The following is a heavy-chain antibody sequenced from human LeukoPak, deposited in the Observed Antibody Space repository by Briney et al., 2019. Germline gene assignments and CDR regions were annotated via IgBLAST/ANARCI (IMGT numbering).Heavy chain of an antibody. V-gene: IGHV3-23*01. CDR3: AKDFTARGVKFDY. CDR2: ISGGGGVT. CDR1: GFTFSSYA. D-gene: IGHD3-10*01. J-gene: IGHJ4*02. Sequence: PGGSLRLSCAASGFTFSSYAMNWVRQAPGKGLEWVSAISGGGGVTYYADSVKGRFTISRDNSKNTLYLQMNSLRAEDTAVYYCAKDFTARGVKFDYWGQGTLVTVSS.